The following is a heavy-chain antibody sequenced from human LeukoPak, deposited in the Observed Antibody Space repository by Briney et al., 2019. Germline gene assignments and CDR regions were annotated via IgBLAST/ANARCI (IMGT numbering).Heavy chain of an antibody. CDR2: MNPNSGNT. D-gene: IGHD3-3*01. Sequence: ASVKVSCKASAYTFTSYDINWVRQATGQGLEWMGWMNPNSGNTGYAQKFQGRVTMTRNTSISTAYMELSSLRSEDTAVYYCASKYYDFWSGRPIMYFDYWGQGTLVTVSS. J-gene: IGHJ4*02. V-gene: IGHV1-8*01. CDR1: AYTFTSYD. CDR3: ASKYYDFWSGRPIMYFDY.